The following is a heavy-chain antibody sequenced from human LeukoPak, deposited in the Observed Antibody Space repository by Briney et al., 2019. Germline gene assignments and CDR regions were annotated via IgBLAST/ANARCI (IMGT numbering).Heavy chain of an antibody. J-gene: IGHJ6*03. CDR2: IYYSGST. V-gene: IGHV4-59*01. CDR3: ARGGGISHYYYYMDV. D-gene: IGHD6-13*01. CDR1: GGSISSYY. Sequence: SESLSLTCTVSGGSISSYYWSWIRQPPGKGLEWIGYIYYSGSTNYNPSLKSRVTISVDTSKNQFSLKLSSVTAADTAVYYCARGGGISHYYYYMDVWGKGTTVTISS.